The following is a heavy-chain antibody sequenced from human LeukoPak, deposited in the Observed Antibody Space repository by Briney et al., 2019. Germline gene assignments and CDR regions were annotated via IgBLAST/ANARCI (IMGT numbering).Heavy chain of an antibody. J-gene: IGHJ6*03. CDR1: GFTFSAHH. Sequence: GGSLSLSRAASGFTFSAHHMNWVRPAPGKGLEWGSYINHTSGSIHYPDSVKGRFTISRDNAKNSLYLQMNSLTVEDTPVYYCVRGSSSGWYYSHMDVWGKGTTVSVSS. CDR2: INHTSGSI. CDR3: VRGSSSGWYYSHMDV. V-gene: IGHV3-48*01. D-gene: IGHD6-19*01.